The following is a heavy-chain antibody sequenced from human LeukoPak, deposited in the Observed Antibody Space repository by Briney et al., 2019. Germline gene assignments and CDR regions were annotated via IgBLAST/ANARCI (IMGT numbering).Heavy chain of an antibody. CDR1: GDSISNHY. J-gene: IGHJ5*02. D-gene: IGHD3-10*01. V-gene: IGHV4-59*11. CDR2: IYYSGIT. CDR3: ARDMLGYYYGSGNYGSFDT. Sequence: SETLSLTCTVSGDSISNHYWTWIRQPPGKGLEWIGYIYYSGITDYNPSLRGRVTISLDTSKNQFSLKLNSPTAADTAVYYCARDMLGYYYGSGNYGSFDTWGRGTLVTVSS.